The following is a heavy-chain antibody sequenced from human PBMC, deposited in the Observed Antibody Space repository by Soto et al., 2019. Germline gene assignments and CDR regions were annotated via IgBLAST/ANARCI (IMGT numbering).Heavy chain of an antibody. CDR1: GFTLSSYA. D-gene: IGHD6-13*01. Sequence: PGGSLRLSCAASGFTLSSYAMSLVRQAPGKGLEWVSAISGSGGSTYYADSVKGRFTISRDNSKNTLYLQMNSLRAEDTAVYYCAKEDSSWYGEGSYGMDVWGQGTTVTVSS. CDR3: AKEDSSWYGEGSYGMDV. V-gene: IGHV3-23*01. J-gene: IGHJ6*02. CDR2: ISGSGGST.